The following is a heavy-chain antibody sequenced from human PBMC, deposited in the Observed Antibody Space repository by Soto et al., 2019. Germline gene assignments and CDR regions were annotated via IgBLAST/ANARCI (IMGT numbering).Heavy chain of an antibody. D-gene: IGHD3-3*01. CDR3: ARDGGFYYGMDV. CDR2: IYYSGST. Sequence: PSETLSLTCTVSGGSMNNRYWSWIRQPPGKGLEWIGYIYYSGSTDYNPSLRSRITITISIDTSTKQVSLRLSSVTAADTAVYYCARDGGFYYGMDVWGQGTTVTVSS. J-gene: IGHJ6*02. V-gene: IGHV4-59*11. CDR1: GGSMNNRY.